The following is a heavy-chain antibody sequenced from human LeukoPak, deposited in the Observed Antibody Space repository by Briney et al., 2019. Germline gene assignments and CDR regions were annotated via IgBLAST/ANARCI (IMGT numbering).Heavy chain of an antibody. V-gene: IGHV1-46*01. CDR2: INPSGSST. CDR3: ARDYYGSGSYYNMYWFDP. J-gene: IGHJ5*02. CDR1: GYTFTSHY. D-gene: IGHD3-10*01. Sequence: ASVKVSCKASGYTFTSHYMHWVRQAPGQGLEWMGLINPSGSSTLYAQKFQGRVTMTRDMSTTTDYMELSSLRSDDTAVYYCARDYYGSGSYYNMYWFDPWGQGTLVTVSS.